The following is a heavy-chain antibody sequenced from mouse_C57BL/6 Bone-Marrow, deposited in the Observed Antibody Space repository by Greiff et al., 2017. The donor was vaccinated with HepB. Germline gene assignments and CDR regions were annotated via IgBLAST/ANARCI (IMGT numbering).Heavy chain of an antibody. V-gene: IGHV1-81*01. J-gene: IGHJ4*01. D-gene: IGHD1-1*01. Sequence: VQLQQSGAELARPGASVKLSCKASGYTITSYGISWVKQRTGQGLEWIGEIYPRSGNTYYNEKFKGKATLTADKSSSTAYMELRSLTSEDSAVYFCARKSITTVVEDYYAMDYWGQGTSVTVSS. CDR2: IYPRSGNT. CDR1: GYTITSYG. CDR3: ARKSITTVVEDYYAMDY.